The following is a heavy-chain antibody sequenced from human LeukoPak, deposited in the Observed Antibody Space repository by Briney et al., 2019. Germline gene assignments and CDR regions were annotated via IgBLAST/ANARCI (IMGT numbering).Heavy chain of an antibody. J-gene: IGHJ4*02. CDR3: AHRSQVLVGATALYYFDC. V-gene: IGHV2-5*01. D-gene: IGHD1-26*01. CDR1: GFSLTTGGVG. Sequence: SGPTLVKPTQALTLTCTFSGFSLTTGGVGVGWIRQPPGKALEWLALIYWNDDKRYSPSLKSRLTITKDTSKNQVVLTMTNMDPVDTATYYCAHRSQVLVGATALYYFDCWGQGTLVTVSS. CDR2: IYWNDDK.